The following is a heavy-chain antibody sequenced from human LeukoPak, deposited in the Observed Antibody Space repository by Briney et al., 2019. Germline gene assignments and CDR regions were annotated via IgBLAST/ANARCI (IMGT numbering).Heavy chain of an antibody. CDR3: ARGPLSNYVDY. Sequence: ASVKVSCKAPGYTFTSYDINWVRQATGQGLERMGWMNPYNDNTGYAQKFQGRVTITSNTSISTAYMELSSLRSDDTAVYYCARGPLSNYVDYWGQGTLVTVSS. CDR1: GYTFTSYD. D-gene: IGHD3-16*02. J-gene: IGHJ4*02. V-gene: IGHV1-8*03. CDR2: MNPYNDNT.